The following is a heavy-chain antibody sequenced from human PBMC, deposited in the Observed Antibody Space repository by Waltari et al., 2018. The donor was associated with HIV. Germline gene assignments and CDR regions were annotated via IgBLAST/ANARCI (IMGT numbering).Heavy chain of an antibody. D-gene: IGHD2-21*01. CDR2: INPTDGRT. CDR1: GASFTSSY. J-gene: IGHJ3*01. CDR3: ARVRCGGGGCQWAFDV. Sequence: QVQLVQSGAEVKKPGASVKISCKTSGASFTSSYIHWVRQAPGQGLVWMGIINPTDGRTTFSQHFLGRISMTRDTPRSTVYMELQIVQPDDTATYYCARVRCGGGGCQWAFDVWGQGTKVTVS. V-gene: IGHV1-46*01.